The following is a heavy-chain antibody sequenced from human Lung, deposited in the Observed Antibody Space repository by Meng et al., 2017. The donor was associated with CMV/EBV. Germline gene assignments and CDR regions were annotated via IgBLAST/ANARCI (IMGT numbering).Heavy chain of an antibody. D-gene: IGHD6-6*01. CDR3: ARGRGAARPGYFDY. V-gene: IGHV3-20*04. CDR2: INWNGGST. J-gene: IGHJ4*02. Sequence: GESLKISCAASGFTFDDYGMSWVRQAPGKGLEWVSGINWNGGSTGYADSVKGRFTISRDNAKNSLYLQMNSLRAEDTALYYCARGRGAARPGYFDYWGQGXLVTV. CDR1: GFTFDDYG.